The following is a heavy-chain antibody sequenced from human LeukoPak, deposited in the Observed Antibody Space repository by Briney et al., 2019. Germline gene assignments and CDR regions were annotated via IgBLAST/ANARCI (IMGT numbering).Heavy chain of an antibody. J-gene: IGHJ5*02. Sequence: GGSLRLSCAASGFTFNIYSMNWVRQAPGKGLEWVSSISSSSTYIYYADSVKGRFTISRDDAKNSLYLQMNSLRAEDTAVYYCARSNWFDPWGQGTLVTVSS. CDR2: ISSSSTYI. CDR1: GFTFNIYS. CDR3: ARSNWFDP. V-gene: IGHV3-21*01.